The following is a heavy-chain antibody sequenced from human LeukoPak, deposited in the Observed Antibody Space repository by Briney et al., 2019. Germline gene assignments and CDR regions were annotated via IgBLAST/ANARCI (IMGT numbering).Heavy chain of an antibody. J-gene: IGHJ3*02. V-gene: IGHV3-30-3*01. CDR1: GFTFSSYA. D-gene: IGHD6-13*01. CDR3: ARDPPYYSSSWYDAFDI. CDR2: ISYDGSNK. Sequence: GGSLRLPCAASGFTFSSYAMHWVRQAPGKGLEWVAVISYDGSNKYYADSVKGRFTISRDNSKNTLYLQMNSLRAEDTAVYYCARDPPYYSSSWYDAFDIWGQGTMVTVSS.